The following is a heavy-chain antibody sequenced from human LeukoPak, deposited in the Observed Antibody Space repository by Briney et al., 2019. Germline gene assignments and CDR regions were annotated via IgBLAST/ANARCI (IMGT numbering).Heavy chain of an antibody. J-gene: IGHJ4*02. D-gene: IGHD2-15*01. CDR3: ARDRGGYIDY. V-gene: IGHV3-23*01. Sequence: QPGGSLRLSCAAAGFTFSTYALSWVRQAPGKGLEWVSDISGSGGSTYYADPVEGRFTISRDNSKNTLYLQMNSLRAEDTAVYYCARDRGGYIDYWGQGTLVTVSS. CDR1: GFTFSTYA. CDR2: ISGSGGST.